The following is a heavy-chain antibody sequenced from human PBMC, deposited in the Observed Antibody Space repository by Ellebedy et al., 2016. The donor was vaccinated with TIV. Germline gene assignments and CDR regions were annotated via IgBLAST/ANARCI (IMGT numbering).Heavy chain of an antibody. Sequence: GGSLRLXXTASGFTFSSYAMTWVRQAPGEGLEWVSSLTRSGDNTYYAESVKGRFTISRDNAKDTLYLHMNSLRAEDTAVYFCARDREGWETDALDIWGQGTMVTVSS. CDR3: ARDREGWETDALDI. V-gene: IGHV3-23*01. CDR1: GFTFSSYA. D-gene: IGHD1-26*01. CDR2: LTRSGDNT. J-gene: IGHJ3*02.